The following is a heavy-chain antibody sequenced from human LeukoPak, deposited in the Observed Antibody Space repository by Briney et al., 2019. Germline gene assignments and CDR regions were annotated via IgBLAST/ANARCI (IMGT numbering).Heavy chain of an antibody. CDR1: GGSIGTTNYY. Sequence: SETLSLTCTVSGGSIGTTNYYWGWLRQPPGKGLEWIGSIYYSETTYDNPSLDSRVTISIETSKSQFSLKLSSVTPADTAVYYGASQRADYFYYYVDVWGKGTTVTVS. CDR3: ASQRADYFYYYVDV. CDR2: IYYSETT. J-gene: IGHJ6*03. D-gene: IGHD3-9*01. V-gene: IGHV4-39*01.